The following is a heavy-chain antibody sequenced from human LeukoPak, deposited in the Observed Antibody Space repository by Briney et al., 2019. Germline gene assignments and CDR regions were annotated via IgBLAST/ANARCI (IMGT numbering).Heavy chain of an antibody. CDR1: GGSISSSSYY. J-gene: IGHJ4*02. D-gene: IGHD3-16*01. Sequence: SETLSLTCTVSGGSISSSSYYWGWIRQPPGKGLEWIGNIYYTGSTYYNPSLKSRVTISVDTSKNQFSLKLSSVTAADTAVYYCARGRIGGGDFDYWGQGTLVTVSS. V-gene: IGHV4-39*01. CDR2: IYYTGST. CDR3: ARGRIGGGDFDY.